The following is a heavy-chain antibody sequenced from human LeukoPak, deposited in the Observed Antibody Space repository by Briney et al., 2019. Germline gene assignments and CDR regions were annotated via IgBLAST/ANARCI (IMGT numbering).Heavy chain of an antibody. CDR2: ISSSGSTI. D-gene: IGHD2-21*02. CDR3: ARLAYCGDDCYSPFDY. J-gene: IGHJ4*02. V-gene: IGHV3-11*04. Sequence: GGSLRLSCAASGFTFSDYYMSWIRQAPGKGLEWVSYISSSGSTIYYADSVKGLFTISRDNAKNSLYLQMNSLRAEDTAVYYCARLAYCGDDCYSPFDYWGQGTLVNVSS. CDR1: GFTFSDYY.